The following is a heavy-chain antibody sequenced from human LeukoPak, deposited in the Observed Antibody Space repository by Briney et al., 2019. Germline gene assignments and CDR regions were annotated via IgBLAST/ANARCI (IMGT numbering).Heavy chain of an antibody. V-gene: IGHV4-4*07. CDR1: GGSISAYY. D-gene: IGHD3-22*01. Sequence: SKTLSLTCTVSGGSISAYYWSWIRQPAGKGLEWIGRIYRSGSTNYNPSLRSRVTMSVDTSKNQFSLRLKSVTAADTAVYYCARDRSYDSSGYYNFDYWGQGTLVTVSS. CDR3: ARDRSYDSSGYYNFDY. CDR2: IYRSGST. J-gene: IGHJ4*02.